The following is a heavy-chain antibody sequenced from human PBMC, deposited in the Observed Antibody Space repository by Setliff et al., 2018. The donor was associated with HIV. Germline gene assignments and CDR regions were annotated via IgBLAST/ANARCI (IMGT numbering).Heavy chain of an antibody. CDR2: IFNDGRT. V-gene: IGHV4-39*01. CDR3: ARGVQAQVVLMSYVKGRFDP. CDR1: GGFISSSSYY. J-gene: IGHJ5*02. D-gene: IGHD2-8*01. Sequence: SETLSLTCTVSGGFISSSSYYWGWIRQPPGKGLEWIGSIFNDGRTYYNPSLKSRITIPMDTSTNQFSLKLSSVTAADTAVYFCARGVQAQVVLMSYVKGRFDPWGQGTLVTVSS.